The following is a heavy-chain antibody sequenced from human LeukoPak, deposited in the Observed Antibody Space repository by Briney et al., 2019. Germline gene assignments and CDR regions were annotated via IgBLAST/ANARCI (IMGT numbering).Heavy chain of an antibody. D-gene: IGHD6-13*01. Sequence: GGSLRLSCAASRFTFSSYAMSWVRQAPGKGLEWVSAISSSGGSTYYADSVKGRFTISRDNSKNTLYLQMNSLRAEDTAVYYCAKDLHPSIAAAGHYFDYWGQGTLVTVSS. CDR1: RFTFSSYA. CDR2: ISSSGGST. J-gene: IGHJ4*02. CDR3: AKDLHPSIAAAGHYFDY. V-gene: IGHV3-23*01.